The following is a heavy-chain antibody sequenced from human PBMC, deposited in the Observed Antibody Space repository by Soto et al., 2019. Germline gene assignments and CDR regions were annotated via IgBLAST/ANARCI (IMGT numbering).Heavy chain of an antibody. V-gene: IGHV3-21*01. CDR1: GSTVSSNY. CDR2: ISSSSSYI. J-gene: IGHJ6*02. CDR3: ASISSYYYYGMDV. Sequence: GGSLRLSCAASGSTVSSNYMNWVRQAPGKGLEWVSSISSSSSYIYYADSVKGRFTISRDNAKNSLYLQMNSLRAEDTAVYYCASISSYYYYGMDVWGQGTTVTVSS.